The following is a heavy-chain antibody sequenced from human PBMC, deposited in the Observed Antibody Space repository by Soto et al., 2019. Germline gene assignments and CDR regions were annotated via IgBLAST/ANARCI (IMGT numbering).Heavy chain of an antibody. D-gene: IGHD1-1*01. CDR3: ARSGDNYNLLDY. J-gene: IGHJ4*02. Sequence: WGSLRLSCAASGFTFNEYYRSWIRQAPGKGLECISYSSNSGTFARYADSVKGRFSISRDNAKNSLYLQINSLRGDDTAIYYCARSGDNYNLLDYWGQGTTVTVYS. V-gene: IGHV3-11*06. CDR2: SSNSGTFA. CDR1: GFTFNEYY.